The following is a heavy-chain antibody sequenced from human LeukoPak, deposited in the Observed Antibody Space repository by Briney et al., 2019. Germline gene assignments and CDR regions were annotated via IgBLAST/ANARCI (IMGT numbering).Heavy chain of an antibody. CDR1: GFTVSSNC. J-gene: IGHJ5*02. CDR3: ARASPDDMAPFDP. Sequence: PGGSLRLSCAASGFTVSSNCMSWVRQAPGKGLEWVSVIYSGGSTYYADSVKGGFTISRDNSKNTLYLQMNSLRAEDTAVYYCARASPDDMAPFDPWGQETLVTVSS. CDR2: IYSGGST. D-gene: IGHD3-9*01. V-gene: IGHV3-66*01.